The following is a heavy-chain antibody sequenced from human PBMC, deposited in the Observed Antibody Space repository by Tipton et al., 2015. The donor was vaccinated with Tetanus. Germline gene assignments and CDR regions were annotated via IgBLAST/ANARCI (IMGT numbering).Heavy chain of an antibody. Sequence: SLRLSCAASGFTFDDYAMHWVRQAPGKGLEWVSGISWNSGSIGYADSVKGRFTISRDNAKNSLYLQMNSLRAEDTALYYCAKDRHDPYYSYMDVWGKGTTVTVSS. D-gene: IGHD1-1*01. J-gene: IGHJ6*03. CDR1: GFTFDDYA. CDR2: ISWNSGSI. V-gene: IGHV3-9*01. CDR3: AKDRHDPYYSYMDV.